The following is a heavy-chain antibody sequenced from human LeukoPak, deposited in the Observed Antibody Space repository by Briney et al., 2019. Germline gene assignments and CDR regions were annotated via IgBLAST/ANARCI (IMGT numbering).Heavy chain of an antibody. CDR1: GFSFSRFA. Sequence: GGSLRLSCAASGFSFSRFAMSWVRQAPGKGLEWVSAISDSGGRINYADSVKGRFTISRDNSKNTLYLQMNSLRAEDTAVYYCAKKTWDSSAWYFFDYWGQGTLVTVSS. CDR2: ISDSGGRI. V-gene: IGHV3-23*01. J-gene: IGHJ4*02. D-gene: IGHD3-22*01. CDR3: AKKTWDSSAWYFFDY.